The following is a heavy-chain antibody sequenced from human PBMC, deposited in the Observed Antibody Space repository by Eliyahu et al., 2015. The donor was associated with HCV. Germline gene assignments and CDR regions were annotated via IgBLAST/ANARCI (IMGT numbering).Heavy chain of an antibody. D-gene: IGHD6-13*01. J-gene: IGHJ4*02. Sequence: QVQLQESGPGLVKPSETLSLICNVSGGSVANDRFYWSWIRQPPGKGLEWIGYVYYSGSPNYNPSLKSRVTISVDTSKNQVSLRLTSVTAADTAVYYCARDSAGYFDYWGQGTLVTVFS. V-gene: IGHV4-61*01. CDR1: GGSVANDRFY. CDR2: VYYSGSP. CDR3: ARDSAGYFDY.